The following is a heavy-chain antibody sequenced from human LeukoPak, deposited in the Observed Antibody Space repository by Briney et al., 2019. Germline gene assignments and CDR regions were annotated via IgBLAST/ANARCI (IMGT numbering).Heavy chain of an antibody. D-gene: IGHD2/OR15-2a*01. CDR2: ISYDGSNK. CDR3: AKDSQKTISRNNWFDP. Sequence: GRSLRLSCAASGFTFSSYGMYWVRQAPGKGLEWAAIISYDGSNKYYGDSVKGRFTISRDNSKNTLYLQMNSLRAEDTAVYYCAKDSQKTISRNNWFDPWGQGTLVTVSS. V-gene: IGHV3-30*18. J-gene: IGHJ5*02. CDR1: GFTFSSYG.